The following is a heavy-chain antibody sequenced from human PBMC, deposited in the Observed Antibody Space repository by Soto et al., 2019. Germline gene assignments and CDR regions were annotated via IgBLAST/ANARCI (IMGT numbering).Heavy chain of an antibody. CDR1: GFSFSDYV. CDR2: IWWHGRDI. D-gene: IGHD1-26*01. V-gene: IGHV3-33*01. J-gene: IGHJ4*02. CDR3: ARDQGGQSGNFVFDN. Sequence: GGSLRLSCTASGFSFSDYVMHWVRQPPGKGLEWVAVIWWHGRDIFYEGSVKGRFTISRDNSKNTLYLQMNGLRVEDTAVYYCARDQGGQSGNFVFDNWGQGTLVTVYS.